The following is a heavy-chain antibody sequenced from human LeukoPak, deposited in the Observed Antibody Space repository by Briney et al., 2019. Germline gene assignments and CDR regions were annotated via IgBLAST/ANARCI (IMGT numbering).Heavy chain of an antibody. V-gene: IGHV4-39*07. Sequence: SETPSLTCTVSGGSISSSSYYWSWIRQPPGKGLEWIGEINHSGSTNYNPSLKSRVTISVDTSKNQFSLKLSSVTAADTAVYYCARGLGPVAQKRYNWFDPWGQGTLVTVSS. CDR3: ARGLGPVAQKRYNWFDP. CDR1: GGSISSSSYY. CDR2: INHSGST. J-gene: IGHJ5*02.